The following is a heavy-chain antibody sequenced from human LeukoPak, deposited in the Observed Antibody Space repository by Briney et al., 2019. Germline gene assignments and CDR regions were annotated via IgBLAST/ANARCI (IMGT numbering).Heavy chain of an antibody. CDR1: GFTSSSYW. Sequence: PGGSLRLSCAASGFTSSSYWMHWVRQVPGKGLVWVSRISGDGTARNYADSVKGRFTISREDAKNTVDLQMNSLRGEDTAVYYCVRGRGSYGWFDPWGQGTLVTVSS. CDR2: ISGDGTAR. CDR3: VRGRGSYGWFDP. D-gene: IGHD3-10*01. J-gene: IGHJ5*02. V-gene: IGHV3-74*01.